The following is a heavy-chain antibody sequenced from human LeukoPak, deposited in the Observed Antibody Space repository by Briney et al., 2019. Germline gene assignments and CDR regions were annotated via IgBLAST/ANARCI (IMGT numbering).Heavy chain of an antibody. CDR1: GFTFSSYA. Sequence: GGSLRLSCAASGFTFSSYAMMWLRQAPGKGLEWVSAISGGTTLYADSVKGRFTISRDNSKNTLYLQMNSLRAEDTAVYYCAKDAGYSSDSYYFDYWGQGTLVTVSS. D-gene: IGHD6-19*01. J-gene: IGHJ4*02. CDR3: AKDAGYSSDSYYFDY. CDR2: ISGGTT. V-gene: IGHV3-23*01.